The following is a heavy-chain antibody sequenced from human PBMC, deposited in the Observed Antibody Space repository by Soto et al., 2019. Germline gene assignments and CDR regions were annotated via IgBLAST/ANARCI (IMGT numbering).Heavy chain of an antibody. Sequence: ASVXVSFKSSLYTFTFYYMHLVLQAAGQGLECMGWINPNSGGTNYAQKFQGWVTMTRDTSISIAYMELSRLRSDDTAVYYCARENMITFGGVNKVYGMEVWGQGTTV. CDR2: INPNSGGT. CDR3: ARENMITFGGVNKVYGMEV. V-gene: IGHV1-2*04. CDR1: LYTFTFYY. D-gene: IGHD3-16*01. J-gene: IGHJ6*01.